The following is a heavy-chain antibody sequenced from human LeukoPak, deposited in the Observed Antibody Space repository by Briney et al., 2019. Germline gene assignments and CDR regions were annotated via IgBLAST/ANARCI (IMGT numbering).Heavy chain of an antibody. CDR1: GFTFSDYG. CDR2: IRFDVTNK. Sequence: PGGSLRLSCAASGFTFSDYGMLWVRQAPGKGLEWVAFIRFDVTNKYYGDSVRGRFTISRDNSKNTLYLQMNSLRAEDTAVYYCAREPFWSGYYSNLHFDYWGQGILVTVSS. CDR3: AREPFWSGYYSNLHFDY. J-gene: IGHJ4*02. D-gene: IGHD3-3*01. V-gene: IGHV3-30*02.